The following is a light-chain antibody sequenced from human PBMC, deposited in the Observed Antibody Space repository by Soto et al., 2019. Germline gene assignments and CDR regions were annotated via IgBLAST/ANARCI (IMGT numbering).Light chain of an antibody. V-gene: IGKV3-15*01. CDR2: GAS. Sequence: EIVMTQSPATLSVSPGERATLSCRASQSVSSNLAWYEQKPGQAPRLLIYGASTRATGIPATFSGSGSGTEFTLTISSLQSEDFAVYYCQQYNNWPRTFGQGTNVDIK. CDR1: QSVSSN. CDR3: QQYNNWPRT. J-gene: IGKJ1*01.